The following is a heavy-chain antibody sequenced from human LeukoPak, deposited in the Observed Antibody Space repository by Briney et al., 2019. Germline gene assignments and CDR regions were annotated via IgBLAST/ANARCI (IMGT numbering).Heavy chain of an antibody. D-gene: IGHD3-16*01. CDR2: IYHSGST. J-gene: IGHJ6*02. CDR1: GDSISSSNW. CDR3: ARVGGEWLGSPYYYYGMDV. Sequence: SETLSLTCAVSGDSISSSNWWSCVRQPPGKGLEWIGEIYHSGSTNYNPSLKSRVTISVDKSKNQFSLKLSSVTAADTAVYYCARVGGEWLGSPYYYYGMDVWGQGTTVTVSS. V-gene: IGHV4-4*02.